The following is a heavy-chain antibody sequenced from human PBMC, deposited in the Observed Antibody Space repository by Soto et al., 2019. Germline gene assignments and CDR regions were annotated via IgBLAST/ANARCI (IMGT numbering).Heavy chain of an antibody. CDR3: ARDHAYSAYWAFDY. CDR2: IYHSVST. V-gene: IGHV4-30-2*01. Sequence: SETLSLTCAVSGGSISSGGYSWSWIRQPPGKGLECIGYIYHSVSTYYNPSLKSRVTISVDRSKNQFSLKLNSVTAADTAVYYLARDHAYSAYWAFDYWGQGALVT. D-gene: IGHD3-16*01. CDR1: GGSISSGGYS. J-gene: IGHJ4*01.